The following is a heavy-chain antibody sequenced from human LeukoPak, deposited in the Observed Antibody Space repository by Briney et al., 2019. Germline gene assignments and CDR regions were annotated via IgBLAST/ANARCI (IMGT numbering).Heavy chain of an antibody. V-gene: IGHV4-38-2*01. CDR1: VYSPRSGYY. CDR3: ARLETLSLNDY. D-gene: IGHD1-1*01. J-gene: IGHJ4*02. Sequence: SETLSLTCAVSVYSPRSGYYWGCIRQPPGKGLEWIGTIFRAGNTYYNPSLKSRVTISVDTSKNQFSLKLSSVTAADTATYYCARLETLSLNDYWGQGTLVTVSS. CDR2: IFRAGNT.